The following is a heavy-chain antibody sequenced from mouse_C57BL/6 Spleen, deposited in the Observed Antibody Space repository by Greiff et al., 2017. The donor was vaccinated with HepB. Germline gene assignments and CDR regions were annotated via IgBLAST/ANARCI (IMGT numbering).Heavy chain of an antibody. CDR1: GYTFTSYW. CDR3: ARSPPPYGNYASDY. D-gene: IGHD2-1*01. V-gene: IGHV1-69*01. CDR2: IDPSDSYT. J-gene: IGHJ2*01. Sequence: QLQQPGAELVMPGASVKLSCKASGYTFTSYWMHWVKQRPGQGLEWIGEIDPSDSYTNYNQKFKGKSTLTVDKSSSTAYMQLSSLTSQDSAVYYCARSPPPYGNYASDYWGQGTTLTVSS.